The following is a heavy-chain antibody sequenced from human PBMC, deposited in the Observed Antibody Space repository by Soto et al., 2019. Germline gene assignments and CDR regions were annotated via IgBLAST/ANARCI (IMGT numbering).Heavy chain of an antibody. CDR3: ARHYQEYYYGMDV. V-gene: IGHV4-39*01. CDR1: GGSISSSSYC. Sequence: SETLSLTCNVSGGSISSSSYCWGWIRQPPGKGLEWIGSIYYSGSTYYNPSLKSRVTISVDTSKNQFSLKLSSVTAADTAVYYCARHYQEYYYGMDVWGQGTTVTVSS. CDR2: IYYSGST. D-gene: IGHD3-16*02. J-gene: IGHJ6*02.